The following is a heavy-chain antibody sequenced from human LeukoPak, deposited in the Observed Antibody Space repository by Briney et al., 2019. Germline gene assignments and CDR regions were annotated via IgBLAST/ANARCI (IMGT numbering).Heavy chain of an antibody. J-gene: IGHJ4*02. V-gene: IGHV1-18*01. D-gene: IGHD1-26*01. CDR1: GYTFTNYG. Sequence: ASVKVSCKASGYTFTNYGISWMRQAPGQGLEWMGWITTYNGYTNYAQKFQGRVTMTTDSSTSTAYMELRSLRSDDAAVYYCARLSGSYYIFDYWGQGTLVTVSS. CDR3: ARLSGSYYIFDY. CDR2: ITTYNGYT.